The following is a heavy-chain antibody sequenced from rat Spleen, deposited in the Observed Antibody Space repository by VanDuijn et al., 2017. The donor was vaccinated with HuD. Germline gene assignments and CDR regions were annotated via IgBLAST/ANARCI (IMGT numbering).Heavy chain of an antibody. V-gene: IGHV5-25*01. Sequence: EVQLVESGGGLVQPGRSVKVSCTASGFTFSDYYMAWVRQAPTKGLEWVASISPSGGTTYYRDSVKGRFTISRDNTESTLYLQMNSLRSEDTATYYCTRPRYNYDWFAYWGQGTLVTVSS. D-gene: IGHD1-5*01. CDR2: ISPSGGTT. CDR1: GFTFSDYY. CDR3: TRPRYNYDWFAY. J-gene: IGHJ3*01.